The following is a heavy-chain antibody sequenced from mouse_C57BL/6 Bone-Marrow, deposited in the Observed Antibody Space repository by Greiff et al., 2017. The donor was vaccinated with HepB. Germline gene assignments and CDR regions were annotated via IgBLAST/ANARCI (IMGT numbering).Heavy chain of an antibody. Sequence: EVKLVESGGDLVKPGGSLKLSCAASGFTFSSYGMSWVRQTPDKRLEWVATISSGGSYTYYPDSVKGRFTISRDNAKNTLYLQMSSLKSEDTAMYYCARRVISYYFDYWGQGTTLTVSS. D-gene: IGHD2-13*01. V-gene: IGHV5-6*02. CDR1: GFTFSSYG. CDR2: ISSGGSYT. CDR3: ARRVISYYFDY. J-gene: IGHJ2*01.